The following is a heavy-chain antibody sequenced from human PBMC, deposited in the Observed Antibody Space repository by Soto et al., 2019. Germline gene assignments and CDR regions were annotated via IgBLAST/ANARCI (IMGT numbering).Heavy chain of an antibody. CDR2: ISYDGSNK. CDR1: GFTFSRYG. V-gene: IGHV3-30*18. J-gene: IGHJ4*02. Sequence: GGSLRLSCAASGFTFSRYGMHWVRQAPGKGLEWVAVISYDGSNKYYADSVKGRFTISRDNSKNTLHLQMNSLRAEDTAMYYCAKDVGSSGWSNYFDDWGQGTLVTVSS. D-gene: IGHD6-19*01. CDR3: AKDVGSSGWSNYFDD.